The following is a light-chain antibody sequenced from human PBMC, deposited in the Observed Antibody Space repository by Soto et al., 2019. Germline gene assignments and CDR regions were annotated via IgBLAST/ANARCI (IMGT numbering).Light chain of an antibody. Sequence: QSVLTQPASVSGSPGQSITISCTGTSSDVGSYNLVFWYQQHPGKAPKLMIYEGSQRPSGVSYRFSGSKSGNTASLTISGLQAEDEADYFCCSYAQANSWVFGGGTKLTVL. CDR1: SSDVGSYNL. V-gene: IGLV2-23*01. CDR2: EGS. CDR3: CSYAQANSWV. J-gene: IGLJ3*02.